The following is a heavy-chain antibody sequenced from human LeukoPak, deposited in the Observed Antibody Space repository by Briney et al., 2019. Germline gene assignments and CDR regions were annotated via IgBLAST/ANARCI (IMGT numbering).Heavy chain of an antibody. V-gene: IGHV3-48*04. Sequence: GGSLRLSCAASGFTFSGHNMNWVRQAPGKGLEWISFVSISSGTIYYADSVNGRFRISRDNAKSSLDLEMNSLRAEDTAVYYCARGAYYGSGSYYNALDYWGQGTLVTVSS. D-gene: IGHD3-10*01. CDR1: GFTFSGHN. J-gene: IGHJ4*02. CDR3: ARGAYYGSGSYYNALDY. CDR2: VSISSGTI.